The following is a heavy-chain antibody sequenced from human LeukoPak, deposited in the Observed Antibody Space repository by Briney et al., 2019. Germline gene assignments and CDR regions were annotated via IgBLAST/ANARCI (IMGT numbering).Heavy chain of an antibody. J-gene: IGHJ4*02. CDR2: INPNSGGT. Sequence: GASVKVSCKASGYTFAGYYMHWVRQAPGQGLEWMGWINPNSGGTNYAQKFQGRVTMTRDTSISTAYMELSRLRSDDTAVYYCARGHSSSWYSPDQDSYFDYWGQGTLVTVSS. V-gene: IGHV1-2*02. CDR3: ARGHSSSWYSPDQDSYFDY. D-gene: IGHD6-13*01. CDR1: GYTFAGYY.